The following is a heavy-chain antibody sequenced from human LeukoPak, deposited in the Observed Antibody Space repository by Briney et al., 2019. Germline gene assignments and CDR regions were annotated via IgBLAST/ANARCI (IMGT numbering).Heavy chain of an antibody. CDR1: RFTFSQTG. V-gene: IGHV3-33*01. J-gene: IGHJ1*01. CDR2: IWFDGSQK. CDR3: ATEGGHLTHLSF. Sequence: GRSLRLSCQTSRFTFSQTGFHWVRQAPGKGLEWVAVIWFDGSQKYHADSVKGRFTISRDDSKNTLYLQMDNLRAEDTAVYYCATEGGHLTHLSFWGRGTLLTVSS. D-gene: IGHD2-15*01.